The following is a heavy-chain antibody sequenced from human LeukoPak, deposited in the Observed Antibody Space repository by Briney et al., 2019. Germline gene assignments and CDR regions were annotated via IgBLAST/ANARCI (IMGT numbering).Heavy chain of an antibody. CDR2: ISSSSSYI. V-gene: IGHV3-21*01. CDR1: GFTFSSYS. J-gene: IGHJ6*04. D-gene: IGHD3-10*01. Sequence: GGSLRLSCAASGFTFSSYSMNWVRQAPGKGLEWVSSISSSSSYIYYADSVKGRFTISRDNAKNSLYLQMNSLRAEDTAVYYCARDTVYYGSGTMKYHYYGMDVWGKGTTVTVSS. CDR3: ARDTVYYGSGTMKYHYYGMDV.